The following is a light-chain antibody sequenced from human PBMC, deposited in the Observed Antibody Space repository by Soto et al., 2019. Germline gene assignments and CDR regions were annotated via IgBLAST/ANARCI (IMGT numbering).Light chain of an antibody. Sequence: IVLTQSPGTLSLSPGERATLSCRASQTGSNSYLAWYQQKSAQAPRLLIYGVSTRATGIPDRFSGSGSGTEFTLTISRLEPEDFATYYCQQSYSTPWTFGQGTKVEIK. CDR2: GVS. J-gene: IGKJ1*01. CDR3: QQSYSTPWT. CDR1: QTGSNSY. V-gene: IGKV3-20*01.